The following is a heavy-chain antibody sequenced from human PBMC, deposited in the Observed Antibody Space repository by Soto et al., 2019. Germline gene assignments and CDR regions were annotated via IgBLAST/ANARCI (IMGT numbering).Heavy chain of an antibody. CDR2: IYHSGST. Sequence: SETLCLSCSASGGSTSSINWWSWVRQPPGKGLEWIGEIYHSGSTNYNPSLKSRVTISVDKSKNQFSLKLSSVTAADTAVYYWARAGSWTMVRGVGYGMDVWGQGTTVT. CDR1: GGSTSSINW. CDR3: ARAGSWTMVRGVGYGMDV. D-gene: IGHD3-10*01. V-gene: IGHV4-4*02. J-gene: IGHJ6*02.